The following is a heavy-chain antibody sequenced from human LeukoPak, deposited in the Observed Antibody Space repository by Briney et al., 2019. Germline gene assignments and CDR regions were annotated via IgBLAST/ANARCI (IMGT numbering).Heavy chain of an antibody. CDR1: GGSISSYY. J-gene: IGHJ5*02. CDR2: IYYSGST. D-gene: IGHD6-13*01. CDR3: ARGRYSSPNWFDP. Sequence: SSETLSLTCTVSGGSISSYYWSWIRQPPGKGLEWIGYIYYSGSTNYNPSLKSRVTISVDTSKNQLFLKLSSVTAADTAVYYCARGRYSSPNWFDPWGQGTLVTVSS. V-gene: IGHV4-59*01.